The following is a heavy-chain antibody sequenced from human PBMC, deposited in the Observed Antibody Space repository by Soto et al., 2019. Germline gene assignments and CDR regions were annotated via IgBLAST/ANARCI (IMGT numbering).Heavy chain of an antibody. J-gene: IGHJ3*01. CDR1: GFTFSSYA. D-gene: IGHD6-6*01. CDR2: ISASGGST. V-gene: IGHV3-23*01. Sequence: GGSLRLSCAASGFTFSSYAMNWVRQAPGKGLEWVSAISASGGSTYYADSVKGRFTISRDNSKNTLYLQMNSLRAEDTAVYYCAKGIAARLTAFDFWGQGTMVTVSS. CDR3: AKGIAARLTAFDF.